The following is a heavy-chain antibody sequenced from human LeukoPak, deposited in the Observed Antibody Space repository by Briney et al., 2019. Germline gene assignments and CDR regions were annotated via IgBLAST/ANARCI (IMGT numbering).Heavy chain of an antibody. J-gene: IGHJ3*02. CDR1: GFTFSSYS. CDR3: ARDRYGDYARPDTGAFDI. D-gene: IGHD4-17*01. V-gene: IGHV3-21*01. Sequence: PGGSLRLSCAASGFTFSSYSMNWVRQAPGKGLEWVSSISSSSSYIYYADSVKGRFTISRDNAKNSLYLQMNSLRAEDTAVYYCARDRYGDYARPDTGAFDIWGQGTMVTVSS. CDR2: ISSSSSYI.